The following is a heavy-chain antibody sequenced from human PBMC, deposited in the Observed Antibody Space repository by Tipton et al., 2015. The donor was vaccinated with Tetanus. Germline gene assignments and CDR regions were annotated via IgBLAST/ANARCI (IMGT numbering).Heavy chain of an antibody. Sequence: SLRLSCAASGFIFSSYDIHWVRQAPGKGLEWVAVSWYDGTDKYYADSVKGRFTISRDNSKNTLYLQMNSLRAEDTAVYYCAREGDCRGGSFLSGGFDNWGPGTPVTVPS. CDR1: GFIFSSYD. CDR2: SWYDGTDK. J-gene: IGHJ4*02. D-gene: IGHD2-15*01. CDR3: AREGDCRGGSFLSGGFDN. V-gene: IGHV3-33*01.